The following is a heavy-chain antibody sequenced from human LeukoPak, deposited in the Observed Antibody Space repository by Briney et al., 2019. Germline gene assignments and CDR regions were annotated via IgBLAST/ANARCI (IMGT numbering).Heavy chain of an antibody. D-gene: IGHD1-1*01. J-gene: IGHJ6*03. V-gene: IGHV3-30-3*01. CDR3: ARDRWTDYYYYMDV. Sequence: GRSLRLSCAASGFTFDDYAMHWVRQAPGKGLEWVAVISYDGSNKYYADSVKGRFTISRDNSKNTLYLQMNSLRAEDTAVYYCARDRWTDYYYYMDVWGKGTTVTVSS. CDR2: ISYDGSNK. CDR1: GFTFDDYA.